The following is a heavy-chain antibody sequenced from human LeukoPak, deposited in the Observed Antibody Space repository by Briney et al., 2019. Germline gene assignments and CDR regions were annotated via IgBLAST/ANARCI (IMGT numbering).Heavy chain of an antibody. CDR2: MNPNSGNT. CDR1: GYMFRSYG. Sequence: RASVKVSCKASGYMFRSYGISWVRQATGQGLEWMGWMNPNSGNTGYAQKFQGRVTMTRNTSISTAYMELSSLRSEDTAVYYCARGRSIYSGYDDYWGQGTLVTVSS. V-gene: IGHV1-8*01. CDR3: ARGRSIYSGYDDY. D-gene: IGHD5-12*01. J-gene: IGHJ4*02.